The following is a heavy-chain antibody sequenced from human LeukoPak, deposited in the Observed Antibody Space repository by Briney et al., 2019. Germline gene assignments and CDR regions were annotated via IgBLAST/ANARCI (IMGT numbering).Heavy chain of an antibody. D-gene: IGHD3-16*01. CDR3: AKSHRGGSQDAFGI. Sequence: GGSLRLSCAASGFTFSSYSMNWVRQAPGKGLEWLAVISFDGGTKYHADSVKGRFTISRDNSNNTLYLQLNSLTAEDTAVYYCAKSHRGGSQDAFGIWGQGTMVTVSS. CDR2: ISFDGGTK. V-gene: IGHV3-30*18. CDR1: GFTFSSYS. J-gene: IGHJ3*02.